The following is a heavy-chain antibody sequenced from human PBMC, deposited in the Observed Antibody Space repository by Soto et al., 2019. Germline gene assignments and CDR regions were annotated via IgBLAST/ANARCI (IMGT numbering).Heavy chain of an antibody. CDR3: ARGYCSGGNCYRPGFDY. Sequence: SETLSLTCTVSGGSINSYYWIWIRQPPGRGLEWIGYIYYSGSTNYNPSLKSRVTISVDTSKNQFSLKLTSVTAADTAVYYCARGYCSGGNCYRPGFDYWGQGTLVTVSS. V-gene: IGHV4-59*01. CDR1: GGSINSYY. D-gene: IGHD2-15*01. J-gene: IGHJ4*02. CDR2: IYYSGST.